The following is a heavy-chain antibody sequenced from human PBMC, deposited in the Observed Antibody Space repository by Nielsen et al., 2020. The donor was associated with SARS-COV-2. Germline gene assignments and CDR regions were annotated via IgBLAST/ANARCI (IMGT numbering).Heavy chain of an antibody. J-gene: IGHJ5*02. Sequence: GESLKISCAASGFTFSSLWMSWVRQVPGKGLEWVADIKPDGSQKFYLDSVKGRFTISRDNAKNSMSLQMNSLRVEDTAVYYCAKDPVAGKNIIRGWFDPWGQGTLVTVSS. D-gene: IGHD6-19*01. CDR2: IKPDGSQK. CDR3: AKDPVAGKNIIRGWFDP. CDR1: GFTFSSLW. V-gene: IGHV3-7*01.